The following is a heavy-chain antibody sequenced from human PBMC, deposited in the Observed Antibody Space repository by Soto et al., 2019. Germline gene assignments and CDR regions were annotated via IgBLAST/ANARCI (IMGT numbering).Heavy chain of an antibody. D-gene: IGHD2-15*01. Sequence: GGSLRLSCEASGFTFSTYGMHWVRQAPGKGLEWVAVISYDGRNENYVDSVKGRFTISRDNSKSTLYLQINSLRIDDTAVFYCARGNDYDSATFDYWGQGAQVTVSS. CDR2: ISYDGRNE. CDR3: ARGNDYDSATFDY. CDR1: GFTFSTYG. J-gene: IGHJ4*02. V-gene: IGHV3-30*03.